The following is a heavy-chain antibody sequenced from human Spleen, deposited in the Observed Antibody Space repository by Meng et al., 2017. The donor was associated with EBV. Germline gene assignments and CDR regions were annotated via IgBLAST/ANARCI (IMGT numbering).Heavy chain of an antibody. CDR3: VLTSTPSSLQPDF. Sequence: KESVPARMKPTRTPTLTWTVSGFSLDSSGVAVGWIRQPPGKPLEWLALIYWDDDKSYSPSLENRLTMTRVTSRNQVVLTITNIDPEDTGTYFCVLTSTPSSLQPDFWGQGILVTVSS. D-gene: IGHD6-13*01. J-gene: IGHJ4*02. CDR1: GFSLDSSGVA. V-gene: IGHV2-5*04. CDR2: IYWDDDK.